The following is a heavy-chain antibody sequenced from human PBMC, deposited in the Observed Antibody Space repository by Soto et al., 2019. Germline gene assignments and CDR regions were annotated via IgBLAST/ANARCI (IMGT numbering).Heavy chain of an antibody. CDR1: GGSISSYY. V-gene: IGHV4-59*01. J-gene: IGHJ6*02. D-gene: IGHD1-26*01. CDR3: ARSAQGSGNVYYYYYGMDV. CDR2: IYYSGST. Sequence: LSLTCTVSGGSISSYYWSWIRQPPGKGLEWIGYIYYSGSTNYNPSLKSRVTISVDTSKNQFSLKLSSVTAADTAVYYCARSAQGSGNVYYYYYGMDVWGQGTTVTVSS.